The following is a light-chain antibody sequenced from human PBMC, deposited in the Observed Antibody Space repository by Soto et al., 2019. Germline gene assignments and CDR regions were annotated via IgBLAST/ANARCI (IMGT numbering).Light chain of an antibody. CDR2: LYSDGSH. CDR1: SGHTNYA. CDR3: QTWVTGTWV. J-gene: IGLJ3*02. V-gene: IGLV4-69*01. Sequence: QLVLTQSPSASASLGASVKLTCTLNSGHTNYAIAWHQQQPEKGPRFLMKLYSDGSHTKGDGIPDRFSGSSSEAERYLTITSLQSEDEADYYCQTWVTGTWVFGGGTKLTVL.